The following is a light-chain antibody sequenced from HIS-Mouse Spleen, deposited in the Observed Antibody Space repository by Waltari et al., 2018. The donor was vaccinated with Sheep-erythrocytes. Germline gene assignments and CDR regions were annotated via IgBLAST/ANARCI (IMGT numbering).Light chain of an antibody. CDR3: QQYNSYSYT. V-gene: IGKV1-5*03. CDR1: QSISSR. J-gene: IGKJ2*01. Sequence: DIQMTQSPSTLSASVGDRVTIPCRASQSISSRLAWYQQKPGKAPKLLIYKASSLESGVPSRFSGSGSGTEFTLTISSLQPDDFATYYCQQYNSYSYTFGQGTKLEIK. CDR2: KAS.